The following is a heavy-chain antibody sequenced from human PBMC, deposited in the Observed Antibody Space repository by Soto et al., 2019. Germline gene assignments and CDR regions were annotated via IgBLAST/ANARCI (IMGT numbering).Heavy chain of an antibody. CDR3: AKGPVTRFLYNWFDP. Sequence: RISCAACEFTFRCYTCSGVRQAAGKGMGLVSAISGSGGSTYYADPVKGRFTISRDKSKNTLYLQMNSLRAEDTAVYYFAKGPVTRFLYNWFDPWGQGTLVTVSS. J-gene: IGHJ5*02. CDR2: ISGSGGST. V-gene: IGHV3-23*01. CDR1: EFTFRCYT. D-gene: IGHD3-3*01.